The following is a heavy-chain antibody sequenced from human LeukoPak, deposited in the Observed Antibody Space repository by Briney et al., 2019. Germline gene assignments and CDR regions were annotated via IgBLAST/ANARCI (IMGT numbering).Heavy chain of an antibody. CDR2: IKQDGSEK. V-gene: IGHV3-7*01. CDR1: GFTFSNYW. Sequence: GGSLRLSCAASGFTFSNYWMSWVSQAPGKGLEWVANIKQDGSEKYYVDSVKGRFTVSRDNALYLQMNSLRAEDTAVFYCARGGMVRRVMGAFDIWGQGTLVTVSS. D-gene: IGHD3-10*01. CDR3: ARGGMVRRVMGAFDI. J-gene: IGHJ3*02.